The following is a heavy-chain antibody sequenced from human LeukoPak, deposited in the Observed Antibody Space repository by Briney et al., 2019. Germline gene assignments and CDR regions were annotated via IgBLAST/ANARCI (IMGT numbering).Heavy chain of an antibody. Sequence: GGSLRLSCAASGFTFSSYAMSWVRQAPGKGLEWVSAISCSGGSTYYADSVKGRFTISRDNSKNTLYLQMNSLRAEDTAVYYCAGQLGYCTSTRCYVIDYHGMDVWGQGTTVTVSS. CDR2: ISCSGGST. V-gene: IGHV3-23*01. D-gene: IGHD2-2*01. CDR3: AGQLGYCTSTRCYVIDYHGMDV. CDR1: GFTFSSYA. J-gene: IGHJ6*02.